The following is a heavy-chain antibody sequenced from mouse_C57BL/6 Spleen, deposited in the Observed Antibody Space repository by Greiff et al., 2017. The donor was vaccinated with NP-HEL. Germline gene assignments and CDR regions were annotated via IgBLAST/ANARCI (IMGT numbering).Heavy chain of an antibody. Sequence: ESGPGLVKPSQSLSLTCSVTGYSITSGYYWNWIRQFPGNKLEWMGYISYDGSNNYNPSLKNRISITRDTSKNQFFLKLNSVTTEDTATYYCARDGKGDYWGQGTTLTVSS. D-gene: IGHD2-1*01. V-gene: IGHV3-6*01. CDR2: ISYDGSN. CDR1: GYSITSGYY. J-gene: IGHJ2*01. CDR3: ARDGKGDY.